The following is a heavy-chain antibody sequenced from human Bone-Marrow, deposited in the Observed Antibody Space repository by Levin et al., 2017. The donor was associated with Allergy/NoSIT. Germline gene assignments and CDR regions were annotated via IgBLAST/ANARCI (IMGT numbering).Heavy chain of an antibody. CDR3: TRHMKSPGDS. CDR2: VHLDDSEI. D-gene: IGHD3-16*01. J-gene: IGHJ4*02. CDR1: GDTFASAW. V-gene: IGHV5-51*01. Sequence: MPGGSLRLSCKVFGDTFASAWIGWVRQMPGKGLEWMGRVHLDDSEITYSPSFEGQVAISGDKAIRTAYLQWDRLQTSDTAKYYCTRHMKSPGDSWGQGTLVTVSS.